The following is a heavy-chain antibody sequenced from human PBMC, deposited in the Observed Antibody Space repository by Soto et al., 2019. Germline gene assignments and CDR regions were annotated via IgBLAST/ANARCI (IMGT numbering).Heavy chain of an antibody. CDR2: IYYRGNA. J-gene: IGHJ4*02. Sequence: SETLSLTCTVSGGSISSGDYYWSWIRQPPGRGLEWIGSIYYRGNAYYNPSLKTRVTISLDKSKSQFSLKLNSVTAADSAVYFCARLEGLATISYYFDFWGPGALVTVSS. V-gene: IGHV4-39*01. CDR1: GGSISSGDYY. D-gene: IGHD3-9*01. CDR3: ARLEGLATISYYFDF.